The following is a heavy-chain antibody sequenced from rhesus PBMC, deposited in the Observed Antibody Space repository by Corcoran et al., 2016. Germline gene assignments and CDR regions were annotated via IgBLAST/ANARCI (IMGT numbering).Heavy chain of an antibody. CDR3: ARKRVQPTYFDY. Sequence: EGQLVETVGGLVQPGGSLKLSCAASGFTFSSYGMSWVRQAPGKGLEWVSAINSGGGSTYYADSVKGRFTISRDNSKNTLSLQMNSLRAEDTAVYYCARKRVQPTYFDYWGQ. CDR1: GFTFSSYG. J-gene: IGHJ4*01. V-gene: IGHV3S5*01. CDR2: INSGGGST. D-gene: IGHD1-1*01.